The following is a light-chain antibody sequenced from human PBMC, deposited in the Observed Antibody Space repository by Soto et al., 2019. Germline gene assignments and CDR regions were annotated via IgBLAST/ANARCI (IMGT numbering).Light chain of an antibody. J-gene: IGLJ3*02. V-gene: IGLV2-23*02. CDR3: YSYGGSNFIV. CDR2: EVS. CDR1: SSDVGSYNL. Sequence: QSVLTQPASVSGSPGQSITISCSGTSSDVGSYNLVSWYQQLPGKAPRLVIYEVSERPSEISNRFSGSKSGNTASLTISGLQAEDEGDYYCYSYGGSNFIVFGGGTKVTVL.